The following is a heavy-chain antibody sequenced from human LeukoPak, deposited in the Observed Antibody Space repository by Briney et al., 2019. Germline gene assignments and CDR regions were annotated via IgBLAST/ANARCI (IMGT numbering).Heavy chain of an antibody. D-gene: IGHD5-12*01. Sequence: RASVKVSCKASGYTFTSYGISWVRQAPGQGLEWMGWISAYNGNTNYAQKLQGRVTMTTDTSTSTAYMELRSLRSDDTAVYYCARGSIRGYDSGNWFDPWGQGTLVTVSS. CDR1: GYTFTSYG. CDR2: ISAYNGNT. V-gene: IGHV1-18*01. J-gene: IGHJ5*02. CDR3: ARGSIRGYDSGNWFDP.